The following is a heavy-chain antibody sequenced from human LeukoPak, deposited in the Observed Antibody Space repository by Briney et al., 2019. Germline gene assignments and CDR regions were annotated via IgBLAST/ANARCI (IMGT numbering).Heavy chain of an antibody. D-gene: IGHD2-15*01. CDR3: ARGVVAARFWFDP. Sequence: SETLSLTCTVSGGSISSYYWSCIQQPPGKGLEWIGYIYYSGSTNYNPSLKSRVTISVDTSKNQFSLELSSATAADTAVYYCARGVVAARFWFDPWGQGTLVTVSS. J-gene: IGHJ5*02. V-gene: IGHV4-59*01. CDR1: GGSISSYY. CDR2: IYYSGST.